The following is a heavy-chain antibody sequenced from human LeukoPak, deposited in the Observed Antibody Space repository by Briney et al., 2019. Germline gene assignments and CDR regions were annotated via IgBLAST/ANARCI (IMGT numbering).Heavy chain of an antibody. CDR1: GGSFSGYY. V-gene: IGHV4-34*01. CDR3: ARVGRGQWLVRGHYFDY. J-gene: IGHJ4*02. CDR2: INHSGST. Sequence: PSETLSLTCAVYGGSFSGYYWSWIRQPPGKGLEWIGEINHSGSTNYNPSLKSRVTISVDTSKNQFSLKLSSVTAADTAVYYCARVGRGQWLVRGHYFDYWGQGTLVTVSS. D-gene: IGHD6-19*01.